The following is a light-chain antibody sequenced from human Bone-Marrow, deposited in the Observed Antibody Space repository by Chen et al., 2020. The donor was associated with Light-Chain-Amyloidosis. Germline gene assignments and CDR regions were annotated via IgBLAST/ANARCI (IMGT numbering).Light chain of an antibody. CDR3: QSDRGRDEGV. CDR2: EDD. CDR1: SGSIATNY. V-gene: IGLV6-57*01. J-gene: IGLJ3*02. Sequence: NFMLTQPHSVSESPGKTVIISCTRSSGSIATNYVQWYQQRPGSSPTTVIYEDDQRPSCVPERFSGSSDRASNSASLSISGLEKEDEDDYYRQSDRGRDEGVFGGGTKLTVL.